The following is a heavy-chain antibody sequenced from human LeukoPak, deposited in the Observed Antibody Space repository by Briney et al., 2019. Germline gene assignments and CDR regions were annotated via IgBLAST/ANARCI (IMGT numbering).Heavy chain of an antibody. CDR2: IKQDGSEK. CDR3: ARDQGDGYNL. V-gene: IGHV3-7*01. CDR1: GFGFSNFW. Sequence: PGGSLRLSCAASGFGFSNFWMSWVRQAPGKGPEWVANIKQDGSEKYYVDSVKGRFTISRDNAKNSLYLQMNSLRAEDTAVYYCARDQGDGYNLWGQGTLVTVSS. J-gene: IGHJ4*02. D-gene: IGHD5-24*01.